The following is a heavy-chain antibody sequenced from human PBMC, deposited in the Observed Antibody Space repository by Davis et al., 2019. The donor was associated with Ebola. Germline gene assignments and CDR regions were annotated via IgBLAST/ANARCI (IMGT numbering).Heavy chain of an antibody. J-gene: IGHJ3*02. CDR2: IIPLLGIA. V-gene: IGHV1-69*04. Sequence: SVTVSCQASGYTFTSYGISWVRQATGQGLEWMGRIIPLLGIANYAQKFQGRVTITADKSTSTAYMELSSLRSEDTAVYYCARDLGGVIVKGDAFDIWGQGTMVTVSS. CDR1: GYTFTSYG. D-gene: IGHD3-16*02. CDR3: ARDLGGVIVKGDAFDI.